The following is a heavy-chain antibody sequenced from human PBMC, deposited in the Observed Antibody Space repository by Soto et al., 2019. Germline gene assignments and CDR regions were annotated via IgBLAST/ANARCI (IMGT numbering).Heavy chain of an antibody. CDR2: INPSGGST. CDR3: ARVGRSGYSYVDGYFDY. CDR1: GYTFTSYY. D-gene: IGHD5-18*01. Sequence: ASVKVSCKASGYTFTSYYMHWVRQAPGQGLEWMGIINPSGGSTSYAQEFQGRVTMTRDTSTSTVYMELSSLRSEDTAVYYCARVGRSGYSYVDGYFDYWGQGTLVTVSS. J-gene: IGHJ4*02. V-gene: IGHV1-46*01.